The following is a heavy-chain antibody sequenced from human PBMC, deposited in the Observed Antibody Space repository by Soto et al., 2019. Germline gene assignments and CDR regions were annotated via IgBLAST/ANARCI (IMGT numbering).Heavy chain of an antibody. Sequence: QVQLVQSGAEVKKPGASVKVSCKASGYTFTSYYMHWVRQAPGQGLEWMGIINPSGGSTSYAQKFQGRVTMTRDTSTSTVYMGLSSLRSEDTAVYYCARVRGYCSSTSCYQLYYYYGMDVWGQGTTVTVSS. J-gene: IGHJ6*02. CDR3: ARVRGYCSSTSCYQLYYYYGMDV. CDR2: INPSGGST. CDR1: GYTFTSYY. V-gene: IGHV1-46*01. D-gene: IGHD2-2*01.